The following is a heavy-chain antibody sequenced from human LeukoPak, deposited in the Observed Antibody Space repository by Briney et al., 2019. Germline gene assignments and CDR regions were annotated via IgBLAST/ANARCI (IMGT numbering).Heavy chain of an antibody. CDR2: INHSGST. Sequence: PPETLSLTCAVYGGSFSGYYWSWIRQPPGKGLEWIGEINHSGSTNYNPSLKSRVTISVDTSKNQFSLKLSSVTAADTAVYYCARGRRIIDYWGQGTLVTVSS. V-gene: IGHV4-34*01. J-gene: IGHJ4*02. D-gene: IGHD3-16*01. CDR3: ARGRRIIDY. CDR1: GGSFSGYY.